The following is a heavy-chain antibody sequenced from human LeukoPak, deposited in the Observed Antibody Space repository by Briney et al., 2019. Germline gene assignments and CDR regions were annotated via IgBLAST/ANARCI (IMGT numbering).Heavy chain of an antibody. J-gene: IGHJ4*02. CDR3: TRDSSPGPQYL. CDR2: IHYSGST. Sequence: SESLSLTCTVSGGSINYYYWNWIRQSPGKGLEWIGYIHYSGSTNYNPSLESRVTISIDTSETQFSLKLTSVTAADTAMYYCTRDSSPGPQYLWGQGVLVTVSS. CDR1: GGSINYYY. V-gene: IGHV4-59*01. D-gene: IGHD4-11*01.